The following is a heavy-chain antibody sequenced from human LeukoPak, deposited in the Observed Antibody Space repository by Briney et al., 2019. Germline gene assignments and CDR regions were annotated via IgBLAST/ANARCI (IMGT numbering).Heavy chain of an antibody. J-gene: IGHJ2*01. D-gene: IGHD6-6*01. V-gene: IGHV4-59*01. CDR1: GGSISSYY. CDR3: ARSSWYFDL. Sequence: PSETLSLTCTVSGGSISSYYWSWIRQPPGKGLEWIGYIYYSGSTNYNPSLKSRVTISVDTSKKQFFLKLSSVTAADTAVYYCARSSWYFDLWGRGTLVTVSS. CDR2: IYYSGST.